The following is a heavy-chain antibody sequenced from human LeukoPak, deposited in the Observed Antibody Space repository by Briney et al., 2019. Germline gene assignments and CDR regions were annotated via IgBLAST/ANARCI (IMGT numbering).Heavy chain of an antibody. D-gene: IGHD6-13*01. V-gene: IGHV1-2*02. CDR1: GYTFTGYY. Sequence: GASVKVSCKASGYTFTGYYLHWVRQAPGPELEWMGWLSPNSGDTKFAQKFQGRVTMTRDTSISTAYMELSSLTSDDTAVYYCARATDISSWYLAYWGQGTLVTVSS. J-gene: IGHJ4*02. CDR3: ARATDISSWYLAY. CDR2: LSPNSGDT.